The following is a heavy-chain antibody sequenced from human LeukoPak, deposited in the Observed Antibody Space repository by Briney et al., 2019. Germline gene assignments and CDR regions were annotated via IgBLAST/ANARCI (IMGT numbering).Heavy chain of an antibody. CDR2: ISDDGSNK. CDR1: GFTFSSYA. Sequence: GGSLRLSCAASGFTFSSYAMHWVRQAPGKGLEWVAVISDDGSNKYYADSVKGRFTISRDNSKNTLYLQMSSLRAEDTAVYYCARDSVPLIVATNLDYWGQGTLVTVSS. J-gene: IGHJ4*02. V-gene: IGHV3-30-3*01. CDR3: ARDSVPLIVATNLDY. D-gene: IGHD5-12*01.